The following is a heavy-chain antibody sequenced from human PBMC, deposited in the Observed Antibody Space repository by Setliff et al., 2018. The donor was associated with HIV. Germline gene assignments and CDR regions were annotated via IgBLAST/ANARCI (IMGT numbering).Heavy chain of an antibody. D-gene: IGHD2-15*01. V-gene: IGHV3-30*04. J-gene: IGHJ3*01. CDR3: AKDRYCSGGSCYSGNAFDL. CDR2: ISYAGTDE. CDR1: GFTFSSYA. Sequence: PGGSLRLSCAASGFTFSSYAMHWVRQAPGKGLEWVAVISYAGTDENYADSVKGRFTISRDNSRNTLYLQLSSLRDDDMAVYYCAKDRYCSGGSCYSGNAFDLWGQGTMVTVSS.